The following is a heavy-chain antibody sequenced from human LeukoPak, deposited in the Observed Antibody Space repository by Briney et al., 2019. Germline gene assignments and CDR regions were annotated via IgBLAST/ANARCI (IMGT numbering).Heavy chain of an antibody. CDR3: AREGEQQLVLDY. J-gene: IGHJ4*02. Sequence: PGGSLRLSCAASGFSFSTYTMYWVRQAPGKGLEYVSGISSSGGTTYYANSVKDRFTISRDNSKNTLFLQMNSLRDEDTGVYYCAREGEQQLVLDYWGQGTLVTVSS. D-gene: IGHD6-13*01. CDR1: GFSFSTYT. CDR2: ISSSGGTT. V-gene: IGHV3-64*01.